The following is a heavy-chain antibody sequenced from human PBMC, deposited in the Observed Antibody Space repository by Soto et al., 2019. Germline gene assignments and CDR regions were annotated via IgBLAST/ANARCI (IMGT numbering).Heavy chain of an antibody. V-gene: IGHV3-53*01. Sequence: SGGSLRLSCAASGFTVSNYYMNWVRLVPEKGLEWVSVIYSSGPTFYADSVRGRFTISRDISKNTLYLQMNSLRVEDTAVYYCARAFGGSYDSWGQGALVTVSS. J-gene: IGHJ5*01. CDR1: GFTVSNYY. D-gene: IGHD1-26*01. CDR2: IYSSGPT. CDR3: ARAFGGSYDS.